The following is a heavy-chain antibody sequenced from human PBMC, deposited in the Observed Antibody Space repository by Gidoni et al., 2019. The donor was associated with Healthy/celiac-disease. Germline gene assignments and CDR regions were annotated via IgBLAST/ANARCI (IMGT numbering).Heavy chain of an antibody. D-gene: IGHD5-18*01. CDR2: IYYSGST. Sequence: QLQLQESGPGLVKPSETLSLTCTVSGGSLSSSSYYWGWIRQPPGKGLEWIGSIYYSGSTYYNPSLKSRVTISVDTSKNQFSLKLSSVTAADTAVYYCAGTQTAMVSIFDYWGQGTLVTVSS. CDR3: AGTQTAMVSIFDY. J-gene: IGHJ4*02. CDR1: GGSLSSSSYY. V-gene: IGHV4-39*01.